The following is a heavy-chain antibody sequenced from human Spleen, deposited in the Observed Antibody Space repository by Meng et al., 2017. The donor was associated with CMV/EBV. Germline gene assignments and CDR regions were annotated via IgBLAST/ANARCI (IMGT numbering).Heavy chain of an antibody. CDR1: FINYG. V-gene: IGHV1-8*03. D-gene: IGHD6-19*01. Sequence: FINYGINLVRQATGQGLEWMGWMNPKNGETGYAQKFQGRVTITTDESTSTAYMELSSLRSEDTAVYYCARVLLFDPGSGWQKYYFDYWGQGTLVTVSS. CDR2: MNPKNGET. J-gene: IGHJ4*02. CDR3: ARVLLFDPGSGWQKYYFDY.